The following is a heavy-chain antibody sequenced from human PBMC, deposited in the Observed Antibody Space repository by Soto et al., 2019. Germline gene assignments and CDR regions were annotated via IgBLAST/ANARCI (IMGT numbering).Heavy chain of an antibody. D-gene: IGHD7-27*01. Sequence: EVQLLESGGGLVQPGGSLRLSCAASGFTFSSYAMSWVRQAPGKGLEWVSAISGSGGSTYYADSVKGRFTISRDNSKNTLYLQMNSLRAEDTAVYYYAKRTGDLWPSNNWYFDLWGRGTLVTVSS. CDR1: GFTFSSYA. J-gene: IGHJ2*01. V-gene: IGHV3-23*01. CDR3: AKRTGDLWPSNNWYFDL. CDR2: ISGSGGST.